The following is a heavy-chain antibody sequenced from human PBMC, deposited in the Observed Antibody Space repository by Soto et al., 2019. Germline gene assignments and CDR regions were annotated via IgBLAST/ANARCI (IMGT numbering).Heavy chain of an antibody. J-gene: IGHJ5*02. V-gene: IGHV3-53*01. CDR3: ASGSTIAACLGWNWFDP. D-gene: IGHD6-6*01. CDR2: IYAGGNT. Sequence: GGSLRLSCSVSGLIVTNNYITWVRQAPGKGLEWVSIIYAGGNTFYADSVKGRFTISRDRLKNTVYLQMSSLRTEDTAMYYCASGSTIAACLGWNWFDPWGQGTLVTVSS. CDR1: GLIVTNNY.